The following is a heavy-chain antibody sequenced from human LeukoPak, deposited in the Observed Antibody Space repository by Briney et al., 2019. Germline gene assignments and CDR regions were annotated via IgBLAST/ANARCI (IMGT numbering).Heavy chain of an antibody. CDR2: IYSSGST. Sequence: SETLSLTCAVYGGSFSGYYWSWIRQPPGKGLEWIGRIYSSGSTNYNPSLKSRVTMSVDTSKNQFSLKLSSVTAADTAVYYCARDDMEILHWGQGTLVTVSS. CDR1: GGSFSGYY. CDR3: ARDDMEILH. J-gene: IGHJ4*02. D-gene: IGHD2-15*01. V-gene: IGHV4-4*07.